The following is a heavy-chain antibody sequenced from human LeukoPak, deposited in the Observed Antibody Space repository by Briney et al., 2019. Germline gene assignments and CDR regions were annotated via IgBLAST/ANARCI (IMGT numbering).Heavy chain of an antibody. Sequence: GASVKVSCKASGGTFSSYAISLVRQAPGQGLEWMGRIIPIFGTANYAQKFQGRVTITTDESTSTAYMELSSPRSEDTAVYYCARVPPVNPNWFDPWGQGTLVTVSS. V-gene: IGHV1-69*05. CDR2: IIPIFGTA. CDR3: ARVPPVNPNWFDP. J-gene: IGHJ5*02. CDR1: GGTFSSYA.